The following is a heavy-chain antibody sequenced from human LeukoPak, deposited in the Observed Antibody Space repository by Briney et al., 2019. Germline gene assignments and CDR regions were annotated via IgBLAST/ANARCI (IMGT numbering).Heavy chain of an antibody. J-gene: IGHJ4*02. CDR2: ISNNGGYT. CDR3: AKDLDGDYYNY. V-gene: IGHV3-23*01. Sequence: GGSLRLSCAASGVTFSSSAMSWVRQAPGKGLEWVSAISNNGGYTYYADSVKGRFTISRDNSKNTLYLQMNSLRAEDTAVYYCAKDLDGDYYNYWGQGTLVTVSS. D-gene: IGHD4-17*01. CDR1: GVTFSSSA.